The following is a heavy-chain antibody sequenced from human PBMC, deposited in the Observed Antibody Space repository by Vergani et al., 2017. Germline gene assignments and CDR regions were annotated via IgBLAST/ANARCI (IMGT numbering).Heavy chain of an antibody. D-gene: IGHD6-13*01. CDR3: AREGIAAGGTGFDP. Sequence: QVQLQESGPGLVKPSQTLSLTCTVSGGSISSGGYYWSWIRQHPGKGLEWIGYIYYSGSTYYNPSLKSRVTISVDTSKNQFSLKLSSVTAADTAVYYCAREGIAAGGTGFDPGAREPWSPSPQ. V-gene: IGHV4-31*03. J-gene: IGHJ5*02. CDR2: IYYSGST. CDR1: GGSISSGGYY.